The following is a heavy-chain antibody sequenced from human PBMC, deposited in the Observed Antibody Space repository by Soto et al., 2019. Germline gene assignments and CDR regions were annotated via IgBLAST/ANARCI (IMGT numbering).Heavy chain of an antibody. CDR2: IYYSGST. D-gene: IGHD5-12*01. Sequence: SETLSLTCTVSGGSISSSSYYWGWIRQPPGKGLEWIGSIYYSGSTYCNPSLKSRVTISVDTSKNQFSLKLSSVTAADTAVYYCARHGGYDYPYYYYYMDVWGKGTTVTVSS. CDR3: ARHGGYDYPYYYYYMDV. J-gene: IGHJ6*03. CDR1: GGSISSSSYY. V-gene: IGHV4-39*01.